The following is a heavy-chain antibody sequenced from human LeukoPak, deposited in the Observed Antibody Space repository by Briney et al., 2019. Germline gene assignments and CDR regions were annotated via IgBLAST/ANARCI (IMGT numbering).Heavy chain of an antibody. Sequence: SETLSLTCTVSGGSISSSSYYWGWIRQPPEKGLEWIGSFYYTGNTYYHPSLKSRVTISVDTPKNQFSLNVSSVTAADTAVYYCARTAGVAVAGSRQYFDYWGQGALVTVSS. V-gene: IGHV4-39*01. J-gene: IGHJ4*02. CDR3: ARTAGVAVAGSRQYFDY. CDR1: GGSISSSSYY. CDR2: FYYTGNT. D-gene: IGHD6-19*01.